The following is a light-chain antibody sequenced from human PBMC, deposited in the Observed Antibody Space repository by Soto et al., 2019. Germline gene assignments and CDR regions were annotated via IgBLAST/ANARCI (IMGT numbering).Light chain of an antibody. CDR3: QQYNNWPPLMCT. J-gene: IGKJ2*02. V-gene: IGKV1-5*03. Sequence: DIQMTQSPSTLSGSVGDRVTITCRASQTISSWLAWYQQKPGKAPKLLIYKASTLKSGVPSRFSGSGSGTEFTLTISSLQPDYVATYYCQQYNNWPPLMCTFGQGTKLEI. CDR1: QTISSW. CDR2: KAS.